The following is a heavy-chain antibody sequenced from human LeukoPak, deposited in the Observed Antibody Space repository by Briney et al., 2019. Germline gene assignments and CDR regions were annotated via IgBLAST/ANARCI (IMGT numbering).Heavy chain of an antibody. CDR1: GITFSDHD. CDR2: SKNKGNSYNR. J-gene: IGHJ4*02. CDR3: VAMIREVGY. Sequence: GGSLRLSCAVSGITFSDHDMDWVRQAPGKGLEWCGRSKNKGNSYNREYAASVKGRFTISRDDSKSSLYLQMNSLKTEDTAVYYCVAMIREVGYWGQGTLVTVSS. D-gene: IGHD3-10*01. V-gene: IGHV3-72*01.